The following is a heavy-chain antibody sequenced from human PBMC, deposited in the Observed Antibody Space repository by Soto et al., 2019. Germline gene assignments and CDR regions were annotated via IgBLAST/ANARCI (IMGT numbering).Heavy chain of an antibody. V-gene: IGHV4-4*02. CDR2: IYHSGST. D-gene: IGHD2-8*01. J-gene: IGHJ4*02. CDR3: ARAHIVLRGSSWLFDY. CDR1: SGSISSSNW. Sequence: QVQLQESGPGLVKPSGTLSLTCAVSSGSISSSNWWSWVRQPPVKGLEWIGEIYHSGSTNYNPSLKSRVTLSVDKSKNQFALKLSSVTAADTAVYYCARAHIVLRGSSWLFDYWGQGTLVTVSS.